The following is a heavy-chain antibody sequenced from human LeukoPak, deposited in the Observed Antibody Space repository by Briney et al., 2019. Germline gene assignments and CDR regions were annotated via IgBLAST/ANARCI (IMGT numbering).Heavy chain of an antibody. CDR2: IWYDGSNK. CDR3: ARDVFSGSYQFDY. D-gene: IGHD1-26*01. CDR1: GFTFSSYG. Sequence: PGGSLRLSCAASGFTFSSYGMHWVRQAPGKGQEWVAVIWYDGSNKYYADSVKGRFTISRDNSKNTLYLQMNSLRAEDTAVYYCARDVFSGSYQFDYWGQGTLVTVSS. V-gene: IGHV3-33*01. J-gene: IGHJ4*02.